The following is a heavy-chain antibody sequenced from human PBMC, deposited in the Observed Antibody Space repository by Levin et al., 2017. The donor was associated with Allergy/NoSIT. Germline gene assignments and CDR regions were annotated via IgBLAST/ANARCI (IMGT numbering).Heavy chain of an antibody. CDR1: GFTFSSYA. CDR2: INDHGTST. V-gene: IGHV3-23*01. J-gene: IGHJ4*02. D-gene: IGHD3-22*01. CDR3: ARLNYDDSATTTHWS. Sequence: QAGGSLRLSCAASGFTFSSYAISWVRQAPGKGLEWVSGINDHGTSTYYADSVKGRFTISRDNSRNTLYLQMNSLRADDTAVYFCARLNYDDSATTTHWSWGQGTLVTVSS.